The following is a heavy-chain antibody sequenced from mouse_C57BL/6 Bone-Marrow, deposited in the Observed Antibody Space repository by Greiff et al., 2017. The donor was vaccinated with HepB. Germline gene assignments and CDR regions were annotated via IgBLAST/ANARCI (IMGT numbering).Heavy chain of an antibody. CDR3: ARGSNPAWFAY. V-gene: IGHV1-81*01. CDR1: GYTFTSYG. D-gene: IGHD2-5*01. J-gene: IGHJ3*01. Sequence: VQRVESGAELARPGASVKLSCKASGYTFTSYGISWVKQRTGQGLEWIGEIYPRSGNTYYNEKFKGKATLTADKSSSTAYMELRSLTSEDSAVYFCARGSNPAWFAYWGQGTLVTVSA. CDR2: IYPRSGNT.